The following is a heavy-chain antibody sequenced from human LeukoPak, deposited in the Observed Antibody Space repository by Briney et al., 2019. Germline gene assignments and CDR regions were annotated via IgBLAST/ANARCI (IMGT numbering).Heavy chain of an antibody. CDR2: INGSGGST. CDR3: AKDKGWFGELSP. J-gene: IGHJ5*02. V-gene: IGHV3-23*01. Sequence: WGSLRLSCAASGFTISSYAMSWVRQPPGKGLEWVSAINGSGGSTYYAASVKGRFTISRDNSKNTLYLQMNSLRAEDTGVYYCAKDKGWFGELSPWGQGTLVTVSS. D-gene: IGHD3-10*01. CDR1: GFTISSYA.